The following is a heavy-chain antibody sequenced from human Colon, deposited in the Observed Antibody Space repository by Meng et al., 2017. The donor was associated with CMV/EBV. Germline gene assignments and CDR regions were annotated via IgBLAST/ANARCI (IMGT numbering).Heavy chain of an antibody. D-gene: IGHD3-16*01. CDR1: GFTFSDDY. J-gene: IGHJ4*02. Sequence: QVHLGGSGGDLVKPGGSLSLSCAASGFTFSDDYMHWVRQAPGKGLEWISYVSRDSAIYTKYADSVRGRFTVSRDNAKNSLYLQMNNLRAEDTAVYYCTREGGAKRFDSWGQGTQITVSS. CDR2: VSRDSAIYT. CDR3: TREGGAKRFDS. V-gene: IGHV3-11*06.